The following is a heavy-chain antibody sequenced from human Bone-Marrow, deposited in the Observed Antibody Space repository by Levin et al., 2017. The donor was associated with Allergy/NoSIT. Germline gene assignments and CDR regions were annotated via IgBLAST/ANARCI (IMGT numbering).Heavy chain of an antibody. Sequence: SQTLSLTCTVSGGSIRSYYWSWIRQPPGKGLEWIGYIYYSGSTNYNPSLKSRVTISVDTSKNQFSLKLSSVTAADTAVYYCARHYRGSSWYYFDDWGQGTLVTVSS. V-gene: IGHV4-59*08. CDR1: GGSIRSYY. J-gene: IGHJ4*02. CDR2: IYYSGST. D-gene: IGHD6-13*01. CDR3: ARHYRGSSWYYFDD.